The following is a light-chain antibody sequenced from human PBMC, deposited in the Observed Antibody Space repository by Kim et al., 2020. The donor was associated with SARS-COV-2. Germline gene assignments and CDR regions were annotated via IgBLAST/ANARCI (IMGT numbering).Light chain of an antibody. CDR3: QSYDTTNPWV. Sequence: KAVTISCTRSSGSIASNFVQWYQQRPGSSPTTVIYEGKQRPSGVPDRFSGSIDSSSNSASLTISGLKTEDEADYYCQSYDTTNPWVFGGGTKLTVL. CDR1: SGSIASNF. J-gene: IGLJ3*02. CDR2: EGK. V-gene: IGLV6-57*01.